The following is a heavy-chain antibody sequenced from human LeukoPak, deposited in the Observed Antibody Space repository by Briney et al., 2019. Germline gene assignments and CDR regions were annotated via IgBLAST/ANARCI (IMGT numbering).Heavy chain of an antibody. D-gene: IGHD2-2*01. CDR2: IIPILGIA. V-gene: IGHV1-69*04. J-gene: IGHJ6*02. CDR3: ARDRLMGTRVYYYYGMDV. CDR1: GGTFSSYA. Sequence: SVKVSCKASGGTFSSYAISWVRQAPGRGLEWMGRIIPILGIANYAQKFQGRVTITADKSTSTAYMELSSLRSEDTAVYYCARDRLMGTRVYYYYGMDVWGQGTTVTVSS.